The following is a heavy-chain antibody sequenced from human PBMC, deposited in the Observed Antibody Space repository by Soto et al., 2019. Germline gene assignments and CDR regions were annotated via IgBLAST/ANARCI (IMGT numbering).Heavy chain of an antibody. CDR1: GDSISSPNW. CDR2: LFASGSS. Sequence: QVQLQESGPGLVKPSETLSLTCAVSGDSISSPNWWSWYRQSPGQGLELIGELFASGSSNYNPSRDGRVTISLDTSKNQFSLKLTSLTAADTAIYYCAREGFDHRPDYWRQAIPVSVSS. V-gene: IGHV4-4*02. CDR3: AREGFDHRPDY. J-gene: IGHJ4*02.